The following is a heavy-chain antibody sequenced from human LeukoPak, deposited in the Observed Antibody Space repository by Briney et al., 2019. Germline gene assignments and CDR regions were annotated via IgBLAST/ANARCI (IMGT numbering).Heavy chain of an antibody. CDR2: IDPNGKTS. D-gene: IGHD1-20*01. J-gene: IGHJ5*02. V-gene: IGHV3-64*01. Sequence: GGSLRLSCAASGFTFSTCVMLWVRQAPGMGLEYVSSIDPNGKTSYYANSVKGRFTISRDNSNNMLYLQMGSLTTEDMAVYYCAAQTTLTGAYDPWGQRTLVTVSS. CDR3: AAQTTLTGAYDP. CDR1: GFTFSTCV.